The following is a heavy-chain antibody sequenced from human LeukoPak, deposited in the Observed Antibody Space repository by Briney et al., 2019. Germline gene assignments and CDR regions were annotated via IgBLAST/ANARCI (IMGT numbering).Heavy chain of an antibody. J-gene: IGHJ4*02. V-gene: IGHV3-30*04. CDR1: GFTFSSYA. CDR3: AREGGYSYGILFDY. D-gene: IGHD5-18*01. CDR2: ISYDGSNK. Sequence: GRSLRLSCAASGFTFSSYAMHWVRQAPGKGLEWVAVISYDGSNKYYADSEKGRFTISRDNSKNTLYLQMNSPRAEDTAVYYCAREGGYSYGILFDYWGQGTLVTVYS.